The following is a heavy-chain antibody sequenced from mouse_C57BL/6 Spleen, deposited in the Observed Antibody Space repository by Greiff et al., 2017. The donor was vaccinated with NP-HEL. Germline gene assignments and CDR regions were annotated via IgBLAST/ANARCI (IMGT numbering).Heavy chain of an antibody. V-gene: IGHV2-6-1*01. Sequence: VKLVESGPGLVAPAQSLSITCTVSGFSLTSYGVHWVRQPPGTGLEWMGVIWSGGSTSNNSALRSRLSISKNNSKSQGFLKMNSLQTDDTAMYYCARHPWFAYWGQGTLVTVSA. CDR1: GFSLTSYG. CDR3: ARHPWFAY. CDR2: IWSGGST. J-gene: IGHJ3*01.